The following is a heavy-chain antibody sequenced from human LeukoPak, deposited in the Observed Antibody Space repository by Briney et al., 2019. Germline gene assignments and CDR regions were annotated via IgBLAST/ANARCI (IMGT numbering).Heavy chain of an antibody. CDR2: INPNSGGT. CDR3: ARDKSFYYESSAYNAFDS. J-gene: IGHJ4*02. CDR1: GYTFTGYY. V-gene: IGHV1-2*02. Sequence: ASVKISCKASGYTFTGYYMHWVRQAPGQGLEWMGWINPNSGGTNYAQKFQGRVTMTRDTSISTAYMELSRLRSDDTAVYYCARDKSFYYESSAYNAFDSWGQGTLVTVSS. D-gene: IGHD3-22*01.